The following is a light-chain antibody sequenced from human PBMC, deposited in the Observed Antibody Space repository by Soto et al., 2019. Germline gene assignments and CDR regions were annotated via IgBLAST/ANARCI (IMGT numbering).Light chain of an antibody. CDR1: QSVSSNF. CDR3: QQYDSSPRT. V-gene: IGKV3-20*01. Sequence: ENVLMQSPCTLSLSPGERATLSCRASQSVSSNFLAWYQQKPGQAPRLLIYGASNRATGIPDRFSGSGSGTDFTLTISRLAPEDFAVYYCQQYDSSPRTFGQGTKVE. CDR2: GAS. J-gene: IGKJ1*01.